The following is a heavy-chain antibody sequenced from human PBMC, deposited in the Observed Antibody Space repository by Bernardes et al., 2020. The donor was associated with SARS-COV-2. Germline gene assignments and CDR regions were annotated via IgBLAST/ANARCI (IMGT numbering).Heavy chain of an antibody. CDR1: GLYL. D-gene: IGHD3-10*01. CDR3: ATAGNYRLDS. CDR2: INIYWTTT. Sequence: GGSLRLSCAVSGLYLVHWVRQTPGGGLVWVSRINIYWTTTNLPDSVKGRFIISRDNAKHMLYLQMNSLRGEDTAVYFCATAGNYRLDSWGQGTLVTVSS. J-gene: IGHJ5*01. V-gene: IGHV3-74*01.